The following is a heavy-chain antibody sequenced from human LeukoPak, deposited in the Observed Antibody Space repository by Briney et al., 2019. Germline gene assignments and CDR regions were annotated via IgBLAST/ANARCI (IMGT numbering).Heavy chain of an antibody. CDR1: GFTFSSYS. CDR2: INEDGSKK. J-gene: IGHJ3*02. V-gene: IGHV3-7*01. Sequence: GGSLRLSCAASGFTFSSYSMNWVRQAPGKGLEWVGNINEDGSKKNYVDSVKGRFTISRDNAQNSVYLQMNSLRDEDTAVYYCAKSRGGFYAFDIWGQGTMVTVSS. D-gene: IGHD5-24*01. CDR3: AKSRGGFYAFDI.